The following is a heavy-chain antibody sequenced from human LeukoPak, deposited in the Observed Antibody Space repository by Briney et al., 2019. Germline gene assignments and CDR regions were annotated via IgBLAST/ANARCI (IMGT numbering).Heavy chain of an antibody. Sequence: GGALRLSCAASGFTFSSYAMSWVRPAPGKGLEWVSSNGGSGRRTDYADSVKGRFTISRDNSKNTLYLQMNSLRAEDTAVYYCAREGGYGGVFDYWGQGTLVTVSS. J-gene: IGHJ4*02. CDR2: NGGSGRRT. V-gene: IGHV3-23*01. CDR3: AREGGYGGVFDY. D-gene: IGHD5-12*01. CDR1: GFTFSSYA.